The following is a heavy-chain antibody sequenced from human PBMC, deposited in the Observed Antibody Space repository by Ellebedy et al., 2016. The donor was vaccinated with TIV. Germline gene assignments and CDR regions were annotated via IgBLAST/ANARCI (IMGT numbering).Heavy chain of an antibody. J-gene: IGHJ3*02. CDR1: GFTFSSYA. D-gene: IGHD6-19*01. CDR3: AREGYGSGHCGAFDI. Sequence: GESLKISCAASGFTFSSYAMCWVRQAPGKGLEWVSTISDSGDYTYYADSVKGRFTISRNNSKNTLDLHMNSLTTEDTAVYYCAREGYGSGHCGAFDIWGQGTVVTVSS. V-gene: IGHV3-23*01. CDR2: ISDSGDYT.